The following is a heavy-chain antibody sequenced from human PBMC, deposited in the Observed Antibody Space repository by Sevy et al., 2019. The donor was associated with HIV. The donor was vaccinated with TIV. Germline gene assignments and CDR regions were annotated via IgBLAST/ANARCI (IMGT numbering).Heavy chain of an antibody. CDR2: ISGSGGST. D-gene: IGHD3-10*01. J-gene: IGHJ4*02. Sequence: GGSLRLSCAASGFTFSSYAMSWVRQAPGKGLEWVSAISGSGGSTYYADSVKGRFTISRDNSKNTLYLQMNSLRAEDTAVYYGAKAPNGYYGSGREGYYFDYWGQGTLVTVSS. CDR1: GFTFSSYA. CDR3: AKAPNGYYGSGREGYYFDY. V-gene: IGHV3-23*01.